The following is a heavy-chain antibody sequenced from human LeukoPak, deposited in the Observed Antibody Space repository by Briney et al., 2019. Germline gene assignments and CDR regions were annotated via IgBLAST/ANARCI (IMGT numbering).Heavy chain of an antibody. V-gene: IGHV4-34*09. Sequence: SETLSLTCAVYGGSFSGYYWSWIRQPPGKGLEWIGYIYYSGSTYYNPSLKSRVTISVDTSKNQFSLKLSSVTAADTAVYYCARGDIVVVPAAISVGWFDPWGQGTLVTVSS. CDR3: ARGDIVVVPAAISVGWFDP. J-gene: IGHJ5*02. D-gene: IGHD2-2*01. CDR2: IYYSGST. CDR1: GGSFSGYY.